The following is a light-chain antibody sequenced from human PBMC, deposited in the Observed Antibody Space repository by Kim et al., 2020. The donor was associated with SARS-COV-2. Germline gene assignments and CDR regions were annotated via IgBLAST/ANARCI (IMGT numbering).Light chain of an antibody. CDR2: EDD. J-gene: IGLJ3*02. Sequence: NFMLTQPHSVSESPGKTVTISCTGSTGTIASEYVQWYQQRPGSAPTTVIYEDDQRPSGVPDRFSGSIDSSANSASLTISGLQTDDEASYYCQTYDKNTHWVFGGGTQLTVL. CDR3: QTYDKNTHWV. CDR1: TGTIASEY. V-gene: IGLV6-57*02.